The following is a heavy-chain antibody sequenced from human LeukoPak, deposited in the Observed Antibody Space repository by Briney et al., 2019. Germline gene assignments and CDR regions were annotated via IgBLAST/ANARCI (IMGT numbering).Heavy chain of an antibody. D-gene: IGHD5-24*01. CDR2: INPSGGST. CDR3: ARDRRWLQRNYFDC. CDR1: GYTFTSYY. Sequence: ASVKVSCKASGYTFTSYYMHWVGQAPAQGLEWMGIINPSGGSTSYAQKFQGRVNMTRDMSTSTVYMELSSLRSEDTAVYYCARDRRWLQRNYFDCWGQGTLVTVSS. J-gene: IGHJ4*02. V-gene: IGHV1-46*01.